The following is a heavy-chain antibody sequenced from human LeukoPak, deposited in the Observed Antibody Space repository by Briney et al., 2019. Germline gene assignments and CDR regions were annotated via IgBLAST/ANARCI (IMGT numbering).Heavy chain of an antibody. CDR1: GFTFSSFA. Sequence: GGSLRLSCVVSGFTFSSFAMNWVRQAPGKGLEWVSSISGRGVSTYYADSVKGRFTISRDNSKNTLYLQMHSLRAEDTAVYYCARGGYYYDSWYFDYWGRGTLVTVSS. V-gene: IGHV3-23*01. CDR3: ARGGYYYDSWYFDY. J-gene: IGHJ4*02. D-gene: IGHD3-22*01. CDR2: ISGRGVST.